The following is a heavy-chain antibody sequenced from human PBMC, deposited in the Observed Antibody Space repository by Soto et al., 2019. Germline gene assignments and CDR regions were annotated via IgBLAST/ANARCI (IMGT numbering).Heavy chain of an antibody. J-gene: IGHJ4*02. D-gene: IGHD1-26*01. Sequence: QVQLVQSGPEVKEPGASVRVSCKASGYTFINYNIFWVRQAPGQGLEWMGWISTSNADTNYAQNFQGRVTMTTDTSTSTAYVELRSLRYDDTAVYYCARDITGATGDYWGQGTLVTVSS. V-gene: IGHV1-18*01. CDR2: ISTSNADT. CDR3: ARDITGATGDY. CDR1: GYTFINYN.